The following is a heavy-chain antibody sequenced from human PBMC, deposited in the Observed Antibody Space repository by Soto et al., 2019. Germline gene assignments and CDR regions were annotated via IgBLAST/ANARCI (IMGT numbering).Heavy chain of an antibody. CDR1: GFTFSSYG. D-gene: IGHD1-26*01. V-gene: IGHV3-30*18. Sequence: PEWSLRLSCAASGFTFSSYGMHWVRQAPGKGLEWVAVISYDGSNKYYADSVKGRFTISRDNSKNTLYLQMNSLRAEDTAVYYCAKDVVVGATTGLGDYYYYYGMDVWGQGTTVTVSS. J-gene: IGHJ6*02. CDR2: ISYDGSNK. CDR3: AKDVVVGATTGLGDYYYYYGMDV.